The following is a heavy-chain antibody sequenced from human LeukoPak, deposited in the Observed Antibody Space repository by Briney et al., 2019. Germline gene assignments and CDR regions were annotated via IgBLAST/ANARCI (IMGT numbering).Heavy chain of an antibody. CDR3: ARETLIKYSRGWVGAAFDI. V-gene: IGHV3-11*04. CDR2: ISSSGSTI. Sequence: GGSLRLSCAVSGFTFSDYYMSWIRQAPGKGLEWVSYISSSGSTIYYADSVKGRFTISRDNAKNSLYPQMNSLRAEDTAVYYCARETLIKYSRGWVGAAFDIWGQGTMVTVSS. CDR1: GFTFSDYY. J-gene: IGHJ3*02. D-gene: IGHD6-19*01.